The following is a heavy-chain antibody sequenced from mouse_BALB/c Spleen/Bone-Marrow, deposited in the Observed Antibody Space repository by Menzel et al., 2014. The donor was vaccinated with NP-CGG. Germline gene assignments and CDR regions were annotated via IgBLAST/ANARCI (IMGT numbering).Heavy chain of an antibody. CDR1: GFNIKDTY. Sequence: VQLKESGAELVKPGASVKLSCTASGFNIKDTYMHWVKQRPEQGLEWNGRIDPANGNTKYDPKFQGKATITADTSSNTAYLQLSSLTSEDTAVYYCASYRYGWYFDVWGAGTTATVSS. J-gene: IGHJ1*01. D-gene: IGHD2-14*01. CDR3: ASYRYGWYFDV. V-gene: IGHV14-3*02. CDR2: IDPANGNT.